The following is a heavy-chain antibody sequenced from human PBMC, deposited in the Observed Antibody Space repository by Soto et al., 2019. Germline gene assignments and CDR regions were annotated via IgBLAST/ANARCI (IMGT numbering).Heavy chain of an antibody. J-gene: IGHJ6*02. V-gene: IGHV1-69*01. CDR3: ARFPPGEQFVLNYYHDGMDV. CDR2: IIPIFGES. Sequence: QVQLVLSAAEVNKPGSSVKVFCKASGGTFRNYAISWVRQAPGQGLEWMGGIIPIFGESDYAQKFQGRVRITADGPTSTAYMELSSLRSEDTAVYYCARFPPGEQFVLNYYHDGMDVWGQGTTVIVSS. CDR1: GGTFRNYA. D-gene: IGHD6-6*01.